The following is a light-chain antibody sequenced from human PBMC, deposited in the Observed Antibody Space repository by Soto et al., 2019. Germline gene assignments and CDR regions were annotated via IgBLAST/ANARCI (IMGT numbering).Light chain of an antibody. CDR2: ETS. J-gene: IGKJ1*01. CDR1: QGIDSY. Sequence: IQLTQSPSSLSASVGDRVTITCRASQGIDSYLAWYQQRPGKVPQLLIYETSILQTGVSARFSGSGSGTDFTLTISRLQAEDFATYYCQQTRSSSATFGQGTKVEIK. CDR3: QQTRSSSAT. V-gene: IGKV1-9*01.